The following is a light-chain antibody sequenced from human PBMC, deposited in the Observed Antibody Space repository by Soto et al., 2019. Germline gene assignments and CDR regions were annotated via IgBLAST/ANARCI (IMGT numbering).Light chain of an antibody. CDR1: SSDVGGYNY. CDR3: SAYTSRNTRV. J-gene: IGLJ1*01. Sequence: QSALTQPASVSGSPGQSITIACTGTSSDVGGYNYVSWYQQHPGQVPKLMMYDVSNRPSGISNRFSASKSGNTASLTISGLPAEDEADYYCSAYTSRNTRVFGTGTKLTVL. V-gene: IGLV2-14*01. CDR2: DVS.